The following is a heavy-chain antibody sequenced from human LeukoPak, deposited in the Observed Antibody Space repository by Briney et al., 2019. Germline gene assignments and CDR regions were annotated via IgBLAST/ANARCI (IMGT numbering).Heavy chain of an antibody. J-gene: IGHJ4*02. Sequence: GGSLRLSCAASGFTFSSYWMNWVRQAPGKWLEWVSVIYSGGYTYYADSVKGRFTIPRDNSKNTLYLQMNSLRAEDTAVYYCAKTGNPATGDYWGQGTLVTVSS. D-gene: IGHD1-1*01. V-gene: IGHV3-53*01. CDR2: IYSGGYT. CDR3: AKTGNPATGDY. CDR1: GFTFSSYW.